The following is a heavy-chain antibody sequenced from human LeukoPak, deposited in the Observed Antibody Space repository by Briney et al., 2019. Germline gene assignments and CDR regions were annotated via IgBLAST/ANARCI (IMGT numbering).Heavy chain of an antibody. D-gene: IGHD6-6*01. J-gene: IGHJ4*02. CDR3: AKDYIEYSSSSFWSYFDY. Sequence: PGGSLRLSCAASGFSFRDYGMLWVRQAPGKGLEWVAAIWYDGTLKYYGDSVKGRFTISRDNAKNSVYLQMNSLRAEDTALYYCAKDYIEYSSSSFWSYFDYWGQGTLVTVSS. CDR1: GFSFRDYG. V-gene: IGHV3-33*03. CDR2: IWYDGTLK.